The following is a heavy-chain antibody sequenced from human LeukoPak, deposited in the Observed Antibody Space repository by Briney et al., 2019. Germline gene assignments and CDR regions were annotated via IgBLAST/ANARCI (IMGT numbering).Heavy chain of an antibody. Sequence: SETLSLTCTVSGGSISSYYWSWIRQPAGKGLEWIGRIDTSGNTNYKPSLKSRVTMSVDTSKNQFSLKLSSVTAADTAVYYCARGSSSCYQDWYFDLWGRGTLVTVSS. CDR2: IDTSGNT. D-gene: IGHD6-13*01. V-gene: IGHV4-4*07. CDR3: ARGSSSCYQDWYFDL. CDR1: GGSISSYY. J-gene: IGHJ2*01.